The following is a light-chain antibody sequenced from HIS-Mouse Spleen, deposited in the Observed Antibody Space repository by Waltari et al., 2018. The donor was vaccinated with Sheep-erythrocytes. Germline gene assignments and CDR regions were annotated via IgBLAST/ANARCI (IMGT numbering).Light chain of an antibody. V-gene: IGLV3-10*01. CDR1: ALPKKY. CDR2: EDS. J-gene: IGLJ2*01. Sequence: SYELTQPPSVSVSPGQTARITCSGDALPKKYAYWYQQKSGQAPVLVIYEDSKRPSGIPERFSDSSSGTMATLTISRAQVEDEADYYCYSTDSSGNHRVFGGGTKLTVL. CDR3: YSTDSSGNHRV.